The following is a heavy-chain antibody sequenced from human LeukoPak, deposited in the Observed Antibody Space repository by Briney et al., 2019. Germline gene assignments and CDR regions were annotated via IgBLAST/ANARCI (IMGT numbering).Heavy chain of an antibody. CDR2: ITSSGYST. Sequence: PGGSLRLSCAASGFTFSDYNMHWVRQAPGKGLEWVSFITSSGYSTYYADSVKGRFTISRDNARNSLYLQMNSLRAGDTAVYYCARRIDYWGQGTLVTVSS. V-gene: IGHV3-48*01. CDR3: ARRIDY. J-gene: IGHJ4*02. CDR1: GFTFSDYN.